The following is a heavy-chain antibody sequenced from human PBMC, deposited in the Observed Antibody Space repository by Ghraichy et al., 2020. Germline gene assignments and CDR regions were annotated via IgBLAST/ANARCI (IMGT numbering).Heavy chain of an antibody. V-gene: IGHV3-53*01. CDR2: FYRDGFP. CDR1: GFSVSHKD. CDR3: ATGYGYFDL. D-gene: IGHD5-12*01. J-gene: IGHJ4*02. Sequence: GGSLRLSCAASGFSVSHKDMNWVCQAPGKGLERVSVFYRDGFPYYADSVTGRFTVSRDNSENTVYLQMTHLRVDDTAIYYCATGYGYFDLWGQGTLVTVSS.